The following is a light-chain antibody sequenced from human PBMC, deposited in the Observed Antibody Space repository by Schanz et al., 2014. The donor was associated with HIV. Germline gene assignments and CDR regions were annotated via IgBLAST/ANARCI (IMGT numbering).Light chain of an antibody. CDR3: QQYNKWPLT. J-gene: IGKJ4*01. CDR2: GAS. V-gene: IGKV3-15*01. CDR1: QSISSN. Sequence: ETVMTQSPAALSVTPGERATLSCRASQSISSNLAWYQQRPGQAPRLLIYGASNRASGVAARFSGSGSGTEFTLTISSLQSEDLGLYYCQQYNKWPLTFGGGTKVEI.